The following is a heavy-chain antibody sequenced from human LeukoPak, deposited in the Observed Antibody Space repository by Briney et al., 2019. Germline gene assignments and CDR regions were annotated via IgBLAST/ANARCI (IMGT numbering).Heavy chain of an antibody. J-gene: IGHJ4*02. D-gene: IGHD3-9*01. CDR2: ISGSGGST. CDR3: AKDRADILTGPWGY. V-gene: IGHV3-23*01. CDR1: GFTFSSYA. Sequence: GGSLRLSGAASGFTFSSYAMSWVRQAPGKGLEWVSAISGSGGSTYYADSVKGRFTISRDNSKNTLYLQMNSLRAEDTAVYYCAKDRADILTGPWGYWGQGTLVTVSS.